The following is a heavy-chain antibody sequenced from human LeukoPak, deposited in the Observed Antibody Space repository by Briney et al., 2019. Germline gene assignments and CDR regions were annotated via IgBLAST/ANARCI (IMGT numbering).Heavy chain of an antibody. J-gene: IGHJ4*02. CDR3: ATSESQTKFDY. D-gene: IGHD1/OR15-1a*01. Sequence: GESLQISCKGSGYSFTTYWIGWVRQMPGKGLEWMGIIFPGDSDTIYSPSFQGQVSISADKSISTAYLQWSSLRASDTAMYYCATSESQTKFDYWGQGTLVTASS. CDR1: GYSFTTYW. V-gene: IGHV5-51*01. CDR2: IFPGDSDT.